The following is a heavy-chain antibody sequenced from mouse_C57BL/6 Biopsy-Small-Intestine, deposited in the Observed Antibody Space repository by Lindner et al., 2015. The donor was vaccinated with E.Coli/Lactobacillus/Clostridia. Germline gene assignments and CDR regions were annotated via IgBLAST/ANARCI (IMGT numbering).Heavy chain of an antibody. CDR3: SRVHRVEAFPDY. V-gene: IGHV1-53*01. Sequence: SVKVSCKPSGYSFTGYYIHWVRQAPGQGLEWMGRINPNSGGTNYAQKFQGRVTMTRDTSISTAYMELSRLRSDDTAVYYCSRVHRVEAFPDYWGQGTLVTVSS. CDR2: INPNSGGT. CDR1: GYSFTGYY. D-gene: IGHD1-1*01. J-gene: IGHJ4*01.